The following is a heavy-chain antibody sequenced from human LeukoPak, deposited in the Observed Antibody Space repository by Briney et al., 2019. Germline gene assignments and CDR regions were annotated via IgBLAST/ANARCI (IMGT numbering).Heavy chain of an antibody. D-gene: IGHD4-23*01. J-gene: IGHJ6*03. CDR1: GGTFSSYA. Sequence: ASVRVSYKASGGTFSSYAISWVRQAPGQGLEWMGGIIPIFGTANYAQKFQGRVTITADESTSTAYIELSSLRSEDTAVYYCASSLMVTPFYYYYMDVWGKGTTVTISS. CDR3: ASSLMVTPFYYYYMDV. CDR2: IIPIFGTA. V-gene: IGHV1-69*13.